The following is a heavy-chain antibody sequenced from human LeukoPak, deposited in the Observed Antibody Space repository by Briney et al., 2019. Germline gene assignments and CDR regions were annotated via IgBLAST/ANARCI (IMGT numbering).Heavy chain of an antibody. Sequence: GASVKVSCKASGYTFTSYGIIWVRQAPGQGLEWMGWISADNANTNYAQRLQGRVTVTTDTSTSTAYMELRSLRSDDTAVYYCARAGITVAGTRSFHHWGQGTLVTVSS. V-gene: IGHV1-18*01. D-gene: IGHD6-19*01. J-gene: IGHJ1*01. CDR3: ARAGITVAGTRSFHH. CDR2: ISADNANT. CDR1: GYTFTSYG.